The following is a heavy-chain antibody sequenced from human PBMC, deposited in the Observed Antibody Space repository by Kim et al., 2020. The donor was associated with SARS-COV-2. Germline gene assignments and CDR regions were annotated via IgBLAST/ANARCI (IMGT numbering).Heavy chain of an antibody. V-gene: IGHV3-33*01. CDR1: GVSISDFA. CDR3: ARGEDYCFVT. CDR2: ISSDGSKK. Sequence: GGSLRLSCAASGVSISDFAIDWVRQSPGKGLEWVSFISSDGSKKSYVDSVKGRFTIARDESKHTLYLQMNGLRAEDTAVYFCARGEDYCFVTGGEGTLDPVSS. D-gene: IGHD2-21*02. J-gene: IGHJ4*02.